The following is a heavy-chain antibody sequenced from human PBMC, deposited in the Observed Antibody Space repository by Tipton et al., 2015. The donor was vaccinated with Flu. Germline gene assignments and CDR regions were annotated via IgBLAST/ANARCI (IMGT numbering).Heavy chain of an antibody. CDR3: ARVGERWLGENEAFVM. CDR2: VYYIGSP. V-gene: IGHV4-59*01. Sequence: TLSLTCTVSGGSISGYFWTWIPQPPGKGLEWMGYVYYIGSPNYNPSLKSRVTISVDTSTNHFSLKLTSVTAVDTAVYYCARVGERWLGENEAFVMWGQGTMVTVSS. D-gene: IGHD3-10*01. J-gene: IGHJ3*02. CDR1: GGSISGYF.